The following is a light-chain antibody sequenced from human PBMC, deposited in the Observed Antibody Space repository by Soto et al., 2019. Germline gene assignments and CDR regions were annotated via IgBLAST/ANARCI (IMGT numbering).Light chain of an antibody. Sequence: EIVLTQSPGTLSLSPGERATLSCRASQSVGSSHLAWYQQKPGQAPRLLIYGASTRATGIPARFSGSGSGTEFTLTISSLQSEDFATYYCLQDYNYPWTFGQGTKV. J-gene: IGKJ1*01. V-gene: IGKV3D-7*01. CDR1: QSVGSSH. CDR2: GAS. CDR3: LQDYNYPWT.